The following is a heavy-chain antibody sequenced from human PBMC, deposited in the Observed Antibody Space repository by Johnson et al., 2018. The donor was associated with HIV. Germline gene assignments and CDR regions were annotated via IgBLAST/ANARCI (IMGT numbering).Heavy chain of an antibody. J-gene: IGHJ3*02. CDR3: AREVDGFDI. CDR1: GFTFSHSW. Sequence: VHLVESGGGFVQPGGSLRLSCAASGFTFSHSWMHWVRQAPGKGPVWVSGPYATGNLINSADSVKGRFPISRDNAKNTLYLHMNSLRAEDTAVYYCAREVDGFDIWGQGTMVTVSS. V-gene: IGHV3-74*01. CDR2: PYATGNLI.